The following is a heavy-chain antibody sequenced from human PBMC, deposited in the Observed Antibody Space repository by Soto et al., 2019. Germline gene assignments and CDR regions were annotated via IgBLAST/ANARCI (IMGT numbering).Heavy chain of an antibody. CDR1: GLTFSSYA. J-gene: IGHJ4*02. CDR2: IRRSGGST. D-gene: IGHD2-8*01. V-gene: IGHV3-23*01. CDR3: ATDSDLFCSNDVCLGHQLAY. Sequence: GGSLRLSCAASGLTFSSYALNWIRQAPGKGLEWVSAIRRSGGSTYYADSVKGRFTISRDNSKNTLYLQMNSLRAEDTAVYYCATDSDLFCSNDVCLGHQLAYSGQRTLVAVSS.